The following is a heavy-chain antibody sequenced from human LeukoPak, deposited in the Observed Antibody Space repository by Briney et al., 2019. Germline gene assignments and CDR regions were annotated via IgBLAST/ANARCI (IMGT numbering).Heavy chain of an antibody. CDR2: ISYGVTDK. CDR1: GFTFSNYG. D-gene: IGHD1-26*01. CDR3: ARNMGEWELLDY. J-gene: IGHJ4*02. V-gene: IGHV3-30*03. Sequence: PGGSLRLSCAASGFTFSNYGMHWVRQAPGKGLEWVAVISYGVTDKYYADSVKGRFTISRDNSKNTLYLQMNSLRAEDTAVYYCARNMGEWELLDYWGQGTLVTVSS.